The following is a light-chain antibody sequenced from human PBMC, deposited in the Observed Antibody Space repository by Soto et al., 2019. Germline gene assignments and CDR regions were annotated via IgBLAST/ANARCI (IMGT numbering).Light chain of an antibody. J-gene: IGLJ1*01. CDR3: SSYTSSSSYV. CDR1: SSDVGAYNS. Sequence: QSVLTQPASVSGSPGHSIAISCTGTSSDVGAYNSVSWYQQYPGKAPKLMIHDVSNRPSGVSNRFSGSKSGSTASLTISGLQAEDEADYYCSSYTSSSSYVFGSGTKVTVL. CDR2: DVS. V-gene: IGLV2-14*01.